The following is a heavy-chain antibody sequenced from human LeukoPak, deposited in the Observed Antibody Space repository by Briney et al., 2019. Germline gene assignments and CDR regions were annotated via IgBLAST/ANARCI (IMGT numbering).Heavy chain of an antibody. CDR3: ASKIWDIVL. D-gene: IGHD2-15*01. CDR2: IYTSGST. CDR1: GGSISSGDYY. Sequence: SETLSLTCTVSGGSISSGDYYWSWIRQPAGKGLEWIGRIYTSGSTNYNPSLKSRVTMSVDTSKNQFSLKLSSVTAADTAVYYCASKIWDIVLWGQGTLVTVSS. J-gene: IGHJ4*02. V-gene: IGHV4-61*02.